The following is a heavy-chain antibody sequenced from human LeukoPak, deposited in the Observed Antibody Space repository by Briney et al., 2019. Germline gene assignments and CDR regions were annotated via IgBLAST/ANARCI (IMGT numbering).Heavy chain of an antibody. D-gene: IGHD1/OR15-1a*01. CDR1: GFTFSTYA. CDR2: ISGNGGST. Sequence: GGSLRLSCAASGFTFSTYAMNWVRQAPGKGLEWLSGISGNGGSTSHADSLKGRFNISRDSSKNTLYLELNGLRVEDTAVYFCARAKKGTPLPISYYYYAMDVWGQGTTVTVSS. V-gene: IGHV3-23*01. J-gene: IGHJ6*02. CDR3: ARAKKGTPLPISYYYYAMDV.